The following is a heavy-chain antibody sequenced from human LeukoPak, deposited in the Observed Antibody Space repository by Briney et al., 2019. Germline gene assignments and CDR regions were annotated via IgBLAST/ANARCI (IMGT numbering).Heavy chain of an antibody. J-gene: IGHJ3*02. CDR1: GFTFSSYA. Sequence: GGSLILYCAASGFTFSSYAMTWVLQAPAKGLEWVSAISGSAYSTSYADSVKGRFTISRDNSKNTLYLQMNSLRAEDTAIYYCARNTSGFKLGDAFDIWGQGTMVTVSS. V-gene: IGHV3-23*01. D-gene: IGHD3-22*01. CDR2: ISGSAYST. CDR3: ARNTSGFKLGDAFDI.